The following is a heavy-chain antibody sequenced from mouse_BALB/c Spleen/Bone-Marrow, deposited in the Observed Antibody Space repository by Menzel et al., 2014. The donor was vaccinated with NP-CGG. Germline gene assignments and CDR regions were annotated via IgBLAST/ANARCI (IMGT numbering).Heavy chain of an antibody. CDR2: IWAGGST. CDR3: ARDYYGSLYAMDY. J-gene: IGHJ4*01. CDR1: GFSLXSYG. D-gene: IGHD1-1*01. V-gene: IGHV2-9*02. Sequence: VQRVESGPGLVAPSQSLSISCTVSGFSLXSYGVHWVRQPPGKGLEWLGVIWAGGSTNYNSALMSRLGISKDNSKSQVFLKMNSLQTDDRAMYYCARDYYGSLYAMDYWGRGASVTGSS.